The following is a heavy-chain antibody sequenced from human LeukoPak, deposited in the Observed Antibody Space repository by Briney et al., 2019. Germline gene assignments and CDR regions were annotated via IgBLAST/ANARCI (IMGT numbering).Heavy chain of an antibody. J-gene: IGHJ4*02. Sequence: PGRSLRLSCAASGFTFSSYAMHWVRQAPGKGLEWVAVISYDGSNKYYADSVKGRFTISRDNSKNTLYLQMNSLRAEDTAVYYCARRYCSSTSCYRGGGFDYWGQGTLVTVSS. CDR1: GFTFSSYA. CDR2: ISYDGSNK. D-gene: IGHD2-2*01. V-gene: IGHV3-30*04. CDR3: ARRYCSSTSCYRGGGFDY.